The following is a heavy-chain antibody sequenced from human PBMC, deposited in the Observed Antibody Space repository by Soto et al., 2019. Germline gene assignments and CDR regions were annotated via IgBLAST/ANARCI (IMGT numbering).Heavy chain of an antibody. CDR3: GNRGRYFSFDY. CDR2: MSYSGST. V-gene: IGHV4-39*01. J-gene: IGHJ4*02. CDR1: GGSISSSSHY. D-gene: IGHD1-26*01. Sequence: SETLSLTCTVSGGSISSSSHYWGWIRQPPGKGLEWIGTMSYSGSTYYNPSLKSRVTISVDTSKTQLSLKLSSVTAADTAVYYCGNRGRYFSFDYWGQGNLVTVSS.